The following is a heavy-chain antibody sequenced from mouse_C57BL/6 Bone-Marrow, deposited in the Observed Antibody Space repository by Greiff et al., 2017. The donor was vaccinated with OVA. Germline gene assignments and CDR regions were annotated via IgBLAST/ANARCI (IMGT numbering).Heavy chain of an antibody. D-gene: IGHD4-1*01. V-gene: IGHV1-85*01. CDR3: ARCNWDYFDY. Sequence: VKLVESGPELVKPGASVKLSCKASGYTFTSYDINWVKQRPGQGLEWIGWIYPRDGSTKYNEKFKGKATLTVDTSSSTAYMELHSLTSEDSAVYFCARCNWDYFDYWGQGTTLTVSS. J-gene: IGHJ2*01. CDR1: GYTFTSYD. CDR2: IYPRDGST.